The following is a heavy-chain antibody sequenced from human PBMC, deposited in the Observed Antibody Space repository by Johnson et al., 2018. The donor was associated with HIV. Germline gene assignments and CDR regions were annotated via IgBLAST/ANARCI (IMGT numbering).Heavy chain of an antibody. V-gene: IGHV3-30*04. J-gene: IGHJ3*02. CDR3: ARVGNGDYGWSFDI. CDR2: ISYDGGSK. Sequence: QMLLVESGGGVVQPGRSLRLSCAASGFTFSSYPMHWVRQAPGKGLEWVAIISYDGGSKYYADSVKGRITISRDNANSSLYLQMNSLKAEDTAIYYCARVGNGDYGWSFDIWGQGTTVTISS. CDR1: GFTFSSYP. D-gene: IGHD4-17*01.